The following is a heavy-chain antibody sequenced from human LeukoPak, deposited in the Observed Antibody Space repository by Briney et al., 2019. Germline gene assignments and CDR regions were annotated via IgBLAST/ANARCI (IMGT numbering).Heavy chain of an antibody. CDR2: VSPSHTTR. CDR3: ARDYILPLETDNGDGFAI. Sequence: GASVKVSCKASGYTFRQYSISWVRQAPGKGFEWMGWVSPSHTTRVYAQKFQGRVTMTADTNTNTVSMELRSLRFDDTAVYFCARDYILPLETDNGDGFAIWGQGTVFTVSS. V-gene: IGHV1-18*01. CDR1: GYTFRQYS. D-gene: IGHD3-3*02. J-gene: IGHJ3*02.